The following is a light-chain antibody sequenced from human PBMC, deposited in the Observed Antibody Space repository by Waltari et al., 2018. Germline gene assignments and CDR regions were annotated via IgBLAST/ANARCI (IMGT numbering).Light chain of an antibody. CDR1: QSVSSSY. V-gene: IGKV3-20*01. CDR2: DAS. CDR3: QQYSYSPNT. Sequence: EIVLTRSPGTLSLSPGERATLSRRASQSVSSSYLAWYQQKPGQAPRLLIFDASNRATGIPDRFSGSGSGTDFTLTISRLEPEDFAVYFCQQYSYSPNTFGQGTKLEI. J-gene: IGKJ2*01.